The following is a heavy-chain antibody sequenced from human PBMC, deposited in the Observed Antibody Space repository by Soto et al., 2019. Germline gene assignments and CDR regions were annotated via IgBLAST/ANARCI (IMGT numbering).Heavy chain of an antibody. CDR3: ARDYLSSKLSLSYFDF. D-gene: IGHD2-2*01. Sequence: QVQLVQSGAEVTRPGASVKVSCKASGYSFISHYIHWVRQAPGQGLEWMGFINPSGGSATLAQKVQDRVTMTRDTSTSTVYMDLTILRSEDAAVYYCARDYLSSKLSLSYFDFWGQGILVTVSS. CDR1: GYSFISHY. J-gene: IGHJ4*02. V-gene: IGHV1-46*01. CDR2: INPSGGSA.